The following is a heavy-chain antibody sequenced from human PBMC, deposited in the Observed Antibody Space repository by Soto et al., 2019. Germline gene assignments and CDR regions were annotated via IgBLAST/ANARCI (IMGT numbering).Heavy chain of an antibody. CDR3: AAIAPPHYYDSSGSDAFDI. J-gene: IGHJ3*02. D-gene: IGHD3-22*01. V-gene: IGHV1-58*01. CDR1: GFTFTSSA. CDR2: IVVGSGNT. Sequence: ASVKVSCKASGFTFTSSAVQWVRQARGQRLEWIGWIVVGSGNTNYAQKFQERVTIARDMSTSTAYMELSSLRSEDTAVYYCAAIAPPHYYDSSGSDAFDIWGQGTMVTVSS.